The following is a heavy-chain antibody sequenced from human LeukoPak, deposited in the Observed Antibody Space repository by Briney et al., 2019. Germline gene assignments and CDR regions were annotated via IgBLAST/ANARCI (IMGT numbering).Heavy chain of an antibody. CDR1: GYTFTSYY. D-gene: IGHD5-18*01. J-gene: IGHJ6*02. Sequence: ASVKVSCKASGYTFTSYYMHWVRQAPGQGLEWMGIINPSGASTSYAQKFQGRVTVTRDTSTSTVYMELSSLRSEDTAVYYCARVEWEYTAMVTGPRGMDVWGQGTTVTVSS. CDR2: INPSGAST. V-gene: IGHV1-46*01. CDR3: ARVEWEYTAMVTGPRGMDV.